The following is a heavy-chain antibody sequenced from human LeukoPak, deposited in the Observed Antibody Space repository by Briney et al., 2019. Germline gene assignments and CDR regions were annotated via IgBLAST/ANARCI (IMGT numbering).Heavy chain of an antibody. J-gene: IGHJ4*02. CDR3: ARRVYSYGSYYFDY. Sequence: GASVKVSCKASGFTFTSSAMQWVRQARGQRLEWIGWIVVGSGNTNYAQKFQERVTITRDMSTSTAYMELSSLRSEDTAVYYCARRVYSYGSYYFDYWGQGTLVTVSS. CDR1: GFTFTSSA. V-gene: IGHV1-58*02. D-gene: IGHD5-18*01. CDR2: IVVGSGNT.